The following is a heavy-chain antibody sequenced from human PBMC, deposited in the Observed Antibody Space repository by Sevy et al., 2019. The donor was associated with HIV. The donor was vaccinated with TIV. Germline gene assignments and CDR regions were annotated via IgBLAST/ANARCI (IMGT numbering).Heavy chain of an antibody. CDR3: ARDPHAVPHWGSFDS. D-gene: IGHD3-16*01. CDR2: ISKEGTNK. CDR1: VFTFTRYA. J-gene: IGHJ4*02. V-gene: IGHV3-30-3*01. Sequence: GRSLRLSCEASVFTFTRYAFHWVRQAPGKGLEWVAVISKEGTNKYYIDSVKGRFTISRDNSRNTLFLQMERLRAEDTAMYFCARDPHAVPHWGSFDSWGQGTLVTVSS.